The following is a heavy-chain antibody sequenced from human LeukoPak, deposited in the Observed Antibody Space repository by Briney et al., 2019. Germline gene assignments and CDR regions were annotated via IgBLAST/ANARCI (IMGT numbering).Heavy chain of an antibody. CDR1: GGSFSGYY. J-gene: IGHJ4*02. V-gene: IGHV4-34*01. Sequence: PSETLSLTCAVYGGSFSGYYWSWIRQPPAKGMEWIGEINHSGSTNHNPSLKSRVTISVDTSKNQFSLKLSSVTAADTAVYYCARVEYSSSLDYWGQGTLVTVSS. D-gene: IGHD6-6*01. CDR2: INHSGST. CDR3: ARVEYSSSLDY.